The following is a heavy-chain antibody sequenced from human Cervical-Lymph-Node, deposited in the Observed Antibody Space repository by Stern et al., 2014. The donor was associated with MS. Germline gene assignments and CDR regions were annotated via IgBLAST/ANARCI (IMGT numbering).Heavy chain of an antibody. V-gene: IGHV1-46*01. CDR2: INPNGTVT. CDR3: TRSFGGVVRE. J-gene: IGHJ4*02. Sequence: VQLVESGPEVKKPGASVMVSCKTSGYTFTNYYIHWVRQTPGQGLEWMGIINPNGTVTTSAPKFQGRVTITRDTSTTTVYMRLSTLTSEDTAMYYCTRSFGGVVREWGQGTLVFVSS. D-gene: IGHD3-16*01. CDR1: GYTFTNYY.